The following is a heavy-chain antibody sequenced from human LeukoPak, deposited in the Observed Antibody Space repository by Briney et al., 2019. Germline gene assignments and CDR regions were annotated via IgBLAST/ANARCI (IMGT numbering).Heavy chain of an antibody. V-gene: IGHV3-23*01. J-gene: IGHJ4*02. D-gene: IGHD3-10*01. Sequence: GGSLRLSCAASGFTFSSYAMSWVRQAPGKGLEWVSAISGSGGSTYYADSVKGRFTISRDNSKNTLYLQMNSLRAEDTAVYYCAKDSYYGSGIPGGHWGQGTLVTVSS. CDR1: GFTFSSYA. CDR3: AKDSYYGSGIPGGH. CDR2: ISGSGGST.